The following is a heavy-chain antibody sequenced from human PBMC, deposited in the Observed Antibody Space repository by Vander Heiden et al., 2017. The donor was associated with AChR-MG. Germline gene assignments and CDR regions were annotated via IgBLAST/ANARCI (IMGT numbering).Heavy chain of an antibody. V-gene: IGHV3-74*01. Sequence: EVQLAESGGGLVQPGGSLRLSCAGSGFTFSTFWMHWVRQAPGKGLVWVSHINSDGSRTSYADSVKGRFTISRDNTKNTWYVQMNSLTDEDTAVYYCARGRFLNQADTSGMAYWGQGTLVTVSS. CDR3: ARGRFLNQADTSGMAY. D-gene: IGHD3-3*01. J-gene: IGHJ4*02. CDR2: INSDGSRT. CDR1: GFTFSTFW.